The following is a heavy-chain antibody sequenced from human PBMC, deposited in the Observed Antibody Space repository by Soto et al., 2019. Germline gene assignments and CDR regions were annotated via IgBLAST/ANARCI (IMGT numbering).Heavy chain of an antibody. Sequence: PSETLSLTCTVSGGSISSSSSYWGWIRQPPGKGLEWIGSINYSGSTYYNPSLKSRITISVDTSKNQFSLKLSSVTAADTAVYFCAKTGFWSDYRVADDWGQGTLVTVSS. J-gene: IGHJ4*02. CDR3: AKTGFWSDYRVADD. CDR1: GGSISSSSSY. D-gene: IGHD3-3*01. V-gene: IGHV4-39*01. CDR2: INYSGST.